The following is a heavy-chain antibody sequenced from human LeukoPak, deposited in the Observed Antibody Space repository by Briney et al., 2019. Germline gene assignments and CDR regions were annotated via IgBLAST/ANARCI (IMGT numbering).Heavy chain of an antibody. CDR2: IYYSGST. CDR1: GGSISSSGYY. V-gene: IGHV4-31*03. D-gene: IGHD2-21*02. Sequence: SQTLSLTCTVSGGSISSSGYYWSWIRRHPGKGLEWIGYIYYSGSTYYNPSLKSRVTISVDTSKNQFSLKLSSVTAADTAVYYCARTLVTAPYYFDYWGQGTLVTVSS. J-gene: IGHJ4*02. CDR3: ARTLVTAPYYFDY.